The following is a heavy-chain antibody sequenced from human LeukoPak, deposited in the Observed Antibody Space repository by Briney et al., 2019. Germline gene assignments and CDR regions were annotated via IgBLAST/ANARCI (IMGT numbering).Heavy chain of an antibody. CDR1: GFTFDDYA. Sequence: HPGRSLRLSCAASGFTFDDYAMHWVRQAPGKGLEWVSGISWNSGSIGYADSVKGRLTISRDNAKNSLYLQMNSLRAEDMALYYCAKASAQWLVGGAFDIWGQGTMVTVSS. CDR2: ISWNSGSI. V-gene: IGHV3-9*03. D-gene: IGHD6-19*01. J-gene: IGHJ3*02. CDR3: AKASAQWLVGGAFDI.